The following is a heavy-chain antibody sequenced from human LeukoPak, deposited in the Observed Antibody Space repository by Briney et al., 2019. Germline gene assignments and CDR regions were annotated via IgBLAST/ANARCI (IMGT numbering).Heavy chain of an antibody. D-gene: IGHD3-22*01. V-gene: IGHV4-61*02. CDR1: GGSIRFGTYY. CDR2: IYSSGST. Sequence: QPSQTLSLTCTVSGGSIRFGTYYWSWIRQPGGKGLEWIGRIYSSGSTNYNPSLKSRVTISVDTSKNQFSLKLSSVTAADTAVYYCAREDYDSRVFDYWGQGTLVTVSS. J-gene: IGHJ4*02. CDR3: AREDYDSRVFDY.